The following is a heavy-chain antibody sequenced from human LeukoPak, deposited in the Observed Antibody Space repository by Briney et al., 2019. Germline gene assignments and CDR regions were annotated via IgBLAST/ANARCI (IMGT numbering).Heavy chain of an antibody. CDR1: GGSISSYY. CDR2: IYYSGST. D-gene: IGHD6-19*01. J-gene: IGHJ4*02. Sequence: SETLSLTCTVSGGSISSYYWSWIRQPPGKGLEWIGYIYYSGSTNYNPSLKSRVTMSLDTSENQYSLKLSSVTAAVTAVYYCARLTRGSGWTYFFDYWGQGTLVTVSS. CDR3: ARLTRGSGWTYFFDY. V-gene: IGHV4-59*01.